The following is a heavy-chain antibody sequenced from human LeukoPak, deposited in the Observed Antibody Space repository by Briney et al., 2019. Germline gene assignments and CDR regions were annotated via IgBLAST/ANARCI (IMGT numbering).Heavy chain of an antibody. CDR2: IRYDGSNK. CDR3: AKRRTGITGTTIDN. CDR1: GFIFSAYG. V-gene: IGHV3-30*02. J-gene: IGHJ4*02. Sequence: GGSLRLSCAASGFIFSAYGMHWVRQAPGKGLEWVAFIRYDGSNKYYADSVRGRFTISRDNSKNTVSLQMNSLRAEDTAVYYCAKRRTGITGTTIDNWGQGTLVTVSS. D-gene: IGHD1-7*01.